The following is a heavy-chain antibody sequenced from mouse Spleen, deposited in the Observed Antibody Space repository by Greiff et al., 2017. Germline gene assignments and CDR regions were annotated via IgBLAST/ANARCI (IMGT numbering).Heavy chain of an antibody. CDR2: INPYNGGT. CDR3: ARDRLWDAMDY. CDR1: GYTFTDYY. J-gene: IGHJ4*01. Sequence: VQLQQSGPVLVKPGASVKMSCKASGYTFTDYYMNWVKQSHGKSLEWIGVINPYNGGTSYNQKFKGKATLTVDKSSSTAYMELNSLTSEDSAVYYCARDRLWDAMDYWGQGTSVTVSS. V-gene: IGHV1-19*01. D-gene: IGHD1-1*02.